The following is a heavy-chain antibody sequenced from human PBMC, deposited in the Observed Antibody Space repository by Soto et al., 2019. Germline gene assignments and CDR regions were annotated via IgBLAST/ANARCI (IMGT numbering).Heavy chain of an antibody. D-gene: IGHD1-26*01. Sequence: LXLSCASSRFTFSTYTMNWVRQAPWKGLEWVSSINGRGNYIYYAESVKGRFTISRDNAKNSLYLQMDRLRAEDTALYYCVREDGKVGTNSAFDYWGLGALVTVSS. V-gene: IGHV3-21*01. J-gene: IGHJ4*02. CDR1: RFTFSTYT. CDR2: INGRGNYI. CDR3: VREDGKVGTNSAFDY.